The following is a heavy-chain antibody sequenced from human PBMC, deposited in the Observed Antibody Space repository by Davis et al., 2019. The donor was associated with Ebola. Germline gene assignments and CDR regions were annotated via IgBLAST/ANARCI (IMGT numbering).Heavy chain of an antibody. Sequence: GESLKISCAASGFTFSTYAMSWVRQAPGKGLEWVSGISGSGYITYYTDSVKGRFTISRDNAKNMLYLQMDSLRVEDTAVYYCARYNSAYERADLNYWGQGTLVTVSS. CDR1: GFTFSTYA. CDR3: ARYNSAYERADLNY. J-gene: IGHJ4*02. CDR2: ISGSGYIT. V-gene: IGHV3-23*01. D-gene: IGHD5-12*01.